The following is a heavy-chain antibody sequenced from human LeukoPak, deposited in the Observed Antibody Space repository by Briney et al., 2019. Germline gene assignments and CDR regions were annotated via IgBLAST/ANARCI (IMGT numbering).Heavy chain of an antibody. J-gene: IGHJ6*02. CDR3: ARDNVVPAAILYYGMDV. Sequence: ASVKVSCKASGYTFTSYYMHWVRQAPGQGLEWMGIINPSGGSTSYAQKFQGRVTMTRDTSTSTVYMELSSLRSEDTAVYYCARDNVVPAAILYYGMDVWGQGTTVTVSS. CDR1: GYTFTSYY. V-gene: IGHV1-46*01. D-gene: IGHD2-2*01. CDR2: INPSGGST.